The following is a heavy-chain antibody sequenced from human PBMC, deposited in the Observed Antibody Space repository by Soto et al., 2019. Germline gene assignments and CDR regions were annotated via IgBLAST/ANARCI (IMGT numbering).Heavy chain of an antibody. CDR1: GFIFSSYD. D-gene: IGHD5-18*01. Sequence: EVQLLESGGGLVQPGGSLRLSCAASGFIFSSYDMSWVRQAPGKGLEWVSTITGSGGSTYYADSVKGRFTISRDNSKNTLYLQMNSLRAEDTAVYYCAKRGPEGIQIYWYFDLWGRGTLVTVSS. CDR2: ITGSGGST. CDR3: AKRGPEGIQIYWYFDL. J-gene: IGHJ2*01. V-gene: IGHV3-23*01.